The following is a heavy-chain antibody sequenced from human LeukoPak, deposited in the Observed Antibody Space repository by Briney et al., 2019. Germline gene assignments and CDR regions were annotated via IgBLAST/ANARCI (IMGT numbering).Heavy chain of an antibody. CDR2: ISWNSGSI. D-gene: IGHD2-15*01. CDR3: VKGHCSSSSCFPNYYYYMDV. V-gene: IGHV3-9*01. J-gene: IGHJ6*03. Sequence: SRSLRLSCAGSGFTFDEHAMHWVRQAPGKGLEPVSGISWNSGSIAYADSVKGRFTISRDNAKNLLFLQMSSLRAADTALYYCVKGHCSSSSCFPNYYYYMDVWGTGTTVTVSS. CDR1: GFTFDEHA.